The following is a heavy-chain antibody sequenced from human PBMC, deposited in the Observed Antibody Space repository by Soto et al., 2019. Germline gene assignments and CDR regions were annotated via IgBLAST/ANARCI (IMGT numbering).Heavy chain of an antibody. V-gene: IGHV4-30-2*01. J-gene: IGHJ4*02. Sequence: PSETLSLTCAVSCGSISSGGYSWSWIRQPPGKGLEWIGYIYHSGSTYYNPSLKSRVTISVDRSKNQFSLKLSSVTAADTAVYYCARGPGTTADYWGQGTLVTVS. CDR1: CGSISSGGYS. CDR3: ARGPGTTADY. D-gene: IGHD1-7*01. CDR2: IYHSGST.